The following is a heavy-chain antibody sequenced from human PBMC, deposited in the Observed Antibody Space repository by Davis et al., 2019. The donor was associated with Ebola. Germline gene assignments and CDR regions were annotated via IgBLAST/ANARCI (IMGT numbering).Heavy chain of an antibody. D-gene: IGHD3-3*01. CDR3: AKSGLSFGVVKYHYGMDV. V-gene: IGHV3-23*01. CDR2: ISASSTNT. CDR1: GFIFNSYA. Sequence: GESLKISCAASGFIFNSYAMTWVRQAPGKGLEWVSLISASSTNTNYADSVKGRFTISRDNSKNTLYLQMNSLRAEDTAVYYCAKSGLSFGVVKYHYGMDVWGKGTTVTVSS. J-gene: IGHJ6*04.